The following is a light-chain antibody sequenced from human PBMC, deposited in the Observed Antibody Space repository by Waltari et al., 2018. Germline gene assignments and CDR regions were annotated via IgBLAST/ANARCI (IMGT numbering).Light chain of an antibody. V-gene: IGKV3-20*01. J-gene: IGKJ1*01. Sequence: EIVLTQSPGTLSLSPGERATLSCRASQSVSSNFLAWYQQKPGQAPRLRIYGASSRATGIPDRFSGSGSGTDFTLTISRLEPEDFAVYYCQQYGSFWTFGQGTKVEIK. CDR1: QSVSSNF. CDR2: GAS. CDR3: QQYGSFWT.